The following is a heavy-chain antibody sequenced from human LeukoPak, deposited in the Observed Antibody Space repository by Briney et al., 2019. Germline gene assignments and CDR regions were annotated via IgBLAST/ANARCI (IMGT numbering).Heavy chain of an antibody. Sequence: GGSLRLSCAASGFTFSTAWLTWVRQTPGKGLEWVGHIKSRAGGGTADYAALAKGRFTVSRDDSTNMVYLQMNSLKTEDSAVYYCATEFYRDGYNYWGQGTLVTVSS. V-gene: IGHV3-15*01. D-gene: IGHD5-24*01. J-gene: IGHJ4*02. CDR3: ATEFYRDGYNY. CDR2: IKSRAGGGTA. CDR1: GFTFSTAW.